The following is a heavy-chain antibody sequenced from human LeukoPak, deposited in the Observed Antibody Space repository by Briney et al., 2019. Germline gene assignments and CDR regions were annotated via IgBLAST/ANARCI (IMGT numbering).Heavy chain of an antibody. J-gene: IGHJ4*02. D-gene: IGHD6-19*01. Sequence: GASVKVSCKASGYTFTGYYMHWVRQAPGQGLEWMGGFDPEDGETIYAQKFQGRVTMTEDTSTDTAYTELSSLRSEDTAVYYCATGLESSTVAGDYWGQGTLVTVSS. V-gene: IGHV1-24*01. CDR1: GYTFTGYY. CDR2: FDPEDGET. CDR3: ATGLESSTVAGDY.